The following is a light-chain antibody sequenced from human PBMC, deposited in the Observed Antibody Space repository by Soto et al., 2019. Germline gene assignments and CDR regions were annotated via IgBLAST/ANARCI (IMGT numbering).Light chain of an antibody. CDR1: SSNIGNTY. Sequence: QSVLTQPPSVSAAPGQKVTISCSGSSSNIGNTYVSWYQQLPGKAPKLLIYDNNKRPSGIPDRFSGSKSGTSATLSITGLQAGDEAVYYCGTWDSSLSVVVVGTGTKETVL. CDR2: DNN. CDR3: GTWDSSLSVVV. J-gene: IGLJ1*01. V-gene: IGLV1-51*01.